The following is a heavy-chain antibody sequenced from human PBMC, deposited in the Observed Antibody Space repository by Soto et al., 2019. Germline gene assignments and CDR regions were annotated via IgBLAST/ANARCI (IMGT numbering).Heavy chain of an antibody. CDR2: IYSGGRN. V-gene: IGHV4-4*07. CDR3: ASRDPGTSVDY. D-gene: IGHD1-7*01. CDR1: GGSISSFY. Sequence: SETLSLTCTVSGGSISSFYWSWIRQPAGKGLEWIGRIYSGGRNNYNPSLKSRVTISLDKSENQFSLKVTSLTAADTAVYYCASRDPGTSVDYWGQGTLVTVS. J-gene: IGHJ4*02.